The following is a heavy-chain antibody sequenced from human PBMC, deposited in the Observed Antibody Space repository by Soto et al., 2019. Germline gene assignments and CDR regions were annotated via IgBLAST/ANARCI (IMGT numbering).Heavy chain of an antibody. D-gene: IGHD3-22*01. CDR3: ARPLYYYDSSCSFAK. CDR1: GYTFTSYY. J-gene: IGHJ4*02. Sequence: QVQLVQSGAEVKKPGASVKVSCKASGYTFTSYYMHWVRQAPGQGLEWMGIINPSGGSTSYAQKFQGRGHKDRDTSKSTGYMEASSLRSWGPAVYYFARPLYYYDSSCSFAKWGPGTLVTVSS. CDR2: INPSGGST. V-gene: IGHV1-46*01.